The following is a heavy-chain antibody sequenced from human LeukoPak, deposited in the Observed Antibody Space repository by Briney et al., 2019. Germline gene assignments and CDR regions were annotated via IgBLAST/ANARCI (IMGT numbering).Heavy chain of an antibody. J-gene: IGHJ6*03. CDR3: ARAPRDFSVYYYYYYMDV. Sequence: SETLSLTCTVSGDSISSGFYYWSWIRQPPGKGLEWIGEINHSGSTNYNPSLKSRVTISVDTSKNQFSLKLSSVTAADTAVYYCARAPRDFSVYYYYYYMDVWGKGTTVTVSS. D-gene: IGHD5-24*01. CDR2: INHSGST. V-gene: IGHV4-39*07. CDR1: GDSISSGFYY.